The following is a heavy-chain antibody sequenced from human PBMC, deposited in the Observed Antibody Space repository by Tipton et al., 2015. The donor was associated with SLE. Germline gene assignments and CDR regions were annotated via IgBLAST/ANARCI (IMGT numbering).Heavy chain of an antibody. V-gene: IGHV3-9*01. J-gene: IGHJ4*02. CDR1: GFTFDDYA. D-gene: IGHD6-13*01. CDR2: ISWNSGSI. Sequence: SLRLSCAASGFTFDDYAMHWVRQAPGKGLEWVSGISWNSGSIGYADSVKGRFTISRDNSKNTLYLQMNSLRAEDTAVYYCARGPYSSSWGQGTLVTVSS. CDR3: ARGPYSSS.